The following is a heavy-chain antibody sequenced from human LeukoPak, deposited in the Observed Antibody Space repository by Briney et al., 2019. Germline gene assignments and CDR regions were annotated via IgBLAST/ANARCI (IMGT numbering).Heavy chain of an antibody. D-gene: IGHD2/OR15-2a*01. Sequence: PWGSLRLSCAASGFTFSSYEMNWVRQAPGKGLEWVSYISSSGSTIYYADSVKGRFTISRDNAKNSLYLQMNSLRAEDTAVYYCARDYSTIPYYMDVWGKGTTVTISS. V-gene: IGHV3-48*03. J-gene: IGHJ6*03. CDR1: GFTFSSYE. CDR3: ARDYSTIPYYMDV. CDR2: ISSSGSTI.